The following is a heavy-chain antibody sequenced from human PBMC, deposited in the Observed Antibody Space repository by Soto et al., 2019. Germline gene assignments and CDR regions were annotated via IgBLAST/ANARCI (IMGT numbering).Heavy chain of an antibody. V-gene: IGHV3-30*18. CDR2: ISYDGSNK. CDR3: EKGVFFVWGGWSPP. CDR1: GFTFSSYG. J-gene: IGHJ4*02. D-gene: IGHD3-16*01. Sequence: QVQLVESGGGVVQPRRSLRLSCAASGFTFSSYGMHWVRQAPGKGLEWVAVISYDGSNKYYADSVKGRFTISRDNSKNRLILKRSRLGAGNTVVFYWEKGVFFVWGGWSPPGGKETL.